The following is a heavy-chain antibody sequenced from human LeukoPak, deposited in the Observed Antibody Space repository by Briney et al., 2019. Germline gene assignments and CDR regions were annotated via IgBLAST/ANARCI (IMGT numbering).Heavy chain of an antibody. D-gene: IGHD4-17*01. J-gene: IGHJ2*01. V-gene: IGHV1-24*01. Sequence: ASVKVSCKVSGYTLTELSMHWVRQAPGKGLEWMGGFDPEDGETIYAQKFQGRVTMTEDTSTDTAYMELSSLRSEDTAVYYCATDTRTRTVTPFYFDLWGRGTLVTVSS. CDR3: ATDTRTRTVTPFYFDL. CDR1: GYTLTELS. CDR2: FDPEDGET.